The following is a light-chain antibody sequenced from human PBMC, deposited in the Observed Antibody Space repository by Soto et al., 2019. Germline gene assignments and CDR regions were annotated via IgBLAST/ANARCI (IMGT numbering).Light chain of an antibody. Sequence: DIVMTQSPLSLPVTPGEPASISCRSSQSLLHSNGYNYLDWYLQKPGQSPQLLIYLGSNRASGVTDRFSGSGSGTDFTLKISRVEAEDVGVYYCMRALQTPPTFGQGTRLEIK. V-gene: IGKV2-28*01. CDR2: LGS. CDR1: QSLLHSNGYNY. CDR3: MRALQTPPT. J-gene: IGKJ5*01.